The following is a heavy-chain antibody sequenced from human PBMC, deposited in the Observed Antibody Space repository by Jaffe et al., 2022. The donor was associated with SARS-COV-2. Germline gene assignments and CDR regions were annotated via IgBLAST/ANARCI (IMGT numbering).Heavy chain of an antibody. D-gene: IGHD3-22*01. Sequence: EVQLVESGGGLVKPGGSLRLSCAASGFTFSSHTMNWVRQAPGKGLEWVSSISRNSIYIYYADSLKGRFTISRDNAKNSLYLQMNSLRAEDTAVYYCARDREDTSSYYDGGDAFDIWGQGTMVTVSS. CDR3: ARDREDTSSYYDGGDAFDI. CDR1: GFTFSSHT. J-gene: IGHJ3*02. CDR2: ISRNSIYI. V-gene: IGHV3-21*01.